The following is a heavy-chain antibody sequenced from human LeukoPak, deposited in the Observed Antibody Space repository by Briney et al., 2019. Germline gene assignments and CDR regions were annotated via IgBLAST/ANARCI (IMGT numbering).Heavy chain of an antibody. V-gene: IGHV3-48*03. D-gene: IGHD3-10*01. CDR3: ARDTYYGSWGHDY. CDR1: GFTFSSYE. J-gene: IGHJ4*02. Sequence: GGSLRLSCAASGFTFSSYEMNWVRQAPGKGLEWVSYISSSGSTIYYADSVKGRFTISRDNAKNSLYLQMNSLRAEDTAVYYCARDTYYGSWGHDYWGQGTLVTVSS. CDR2: ISSSGSTI.